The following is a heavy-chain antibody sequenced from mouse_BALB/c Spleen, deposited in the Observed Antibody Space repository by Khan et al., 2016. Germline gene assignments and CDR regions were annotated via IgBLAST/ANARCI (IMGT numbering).Heavy chain of an antibody. J-gene: IGHJ4*01. Sequence: QVQLQQPGAELVKPGASVKLSCKASGYTFTSYWMHWVKQRPGQGLEWIGEINPSNGRTNYNEKFKSKATLTVDKSSSTAYMQLSSLTSEDSAVYYCARTPFYYGSSYPYYYAMDYWGQGTSVTVSS. D-gene: IGHD1-1*01. CDR2: INPSNGRT. V-gene: IGHV1S81*02. CDR3: ARTPFYYGSSYPYYYAMDY. CDR1: GYTFTSYW.